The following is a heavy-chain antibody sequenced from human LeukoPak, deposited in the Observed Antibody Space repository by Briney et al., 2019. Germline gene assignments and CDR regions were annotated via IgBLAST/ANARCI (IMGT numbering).Heavy chain of an antibody. CDR1: GGSISSGSYY. CDR2: IYTSGST. V-gene: IGHV4-61*02. D-gene: IGHD6-13*01. J-gene: IGHJ3*02. CDR3: ARSMAARPVMTFDI. Sequence: SETLSLTCTVPGGSISSGSYYWSWIRQPAGKGLEWIGRIYTSGSTNYNPSLKSRVTISVDTSKNQFSLKLSSVTAADTAVYYCARSMAARPVMTFDIWGQGTMVTVSS.